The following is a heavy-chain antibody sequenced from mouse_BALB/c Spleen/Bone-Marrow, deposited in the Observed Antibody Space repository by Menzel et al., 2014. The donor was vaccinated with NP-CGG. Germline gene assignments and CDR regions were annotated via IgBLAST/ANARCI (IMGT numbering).Heavy chain of an antibody. CDR1: GYSFTGYT. CDR2: INPYNGVI. J-gene: IGHJ4*01. CDR3: ARFYYGSNYAMDY. D-gene: IGHD1-1*01. V-gene: IGHV1-31*01. Sequence: EVQLQQSGPELVKPGASMKISCKASGYSFTGYTMNWVKQSHGKNLEWIGLINPYNGVINYNQKFKGKATFTVDKSSSTAYMELLSLTSEDSAVYYCARFYYGSNYAMDYWGQGTSVTVSS.